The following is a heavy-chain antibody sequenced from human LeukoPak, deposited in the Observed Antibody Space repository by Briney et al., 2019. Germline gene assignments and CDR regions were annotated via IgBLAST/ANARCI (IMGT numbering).Heavy chain of an antibody. J-gene: IGHJ3*02. CDR1: GGSISSGGYY. CDR2: IYYSGST. CDR3: ARVRCSGGSCYSVDAFDI. D-gene: IGHD2-15*01. Sequence: PSQTLSLTCTVSGGSISSGGYYWSWIRQHPGKGLEWIGYIYYSGSTNYNPSLKSRVTISVDTSKNQFSLKLSSVTAADTAVYYCARVRCSGGSCYSVDAFDIWGQGTMVTVSS. V-gene: IGHV4-61*08.